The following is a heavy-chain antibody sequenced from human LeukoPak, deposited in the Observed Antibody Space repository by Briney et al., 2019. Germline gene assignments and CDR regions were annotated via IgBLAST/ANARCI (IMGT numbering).Heavy chain of an antibody. V-gene: IGHV3-7*01. CDR2: IKQDGSEK. CDR3: AIAVAGTAFDY. CDR1: GFTFTTYW. D-gene: IGHD6-19*01. Sequence: GGSLRLSCAASGFTFTTYWMGWVRQAPGKGLEWVASIKQDGSEKYYVDSVKGRFTISRDNAKNSLYLQMNSLRAEDTAVYYCAIAVAGTAFDYWGQGTLVTVSS. J-gene: IGHJ4*02.